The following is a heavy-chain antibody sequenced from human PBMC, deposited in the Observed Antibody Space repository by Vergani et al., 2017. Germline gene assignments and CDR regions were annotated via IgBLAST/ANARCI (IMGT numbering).Heavy chain of an antibody. CDR2: ISWNSGSI. V-gene: IGHV3-9*01. CDR3: AKDHYDFWSGYPNLSPFDL. D-gene: IGHD3-3*01. J-gene: IGHJ2*01. Sequence: EVQLVESGGGLVQPGRSLRLSCAASGFTFDDYAMHWVRQDPGKGLEWVSGISWNSGSIGYADSVKGRFTISRDNAKNSLYLQMNSLRAEDTALYYCAKDHYDFWSGYPNLSPFDLWGRGTLVTVSS. CDR1: GFTFDDYA.